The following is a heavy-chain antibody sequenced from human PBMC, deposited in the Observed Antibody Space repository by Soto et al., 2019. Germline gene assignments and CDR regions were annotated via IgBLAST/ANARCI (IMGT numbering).Heavy chain of an antibody. J-gene: IGHJ4*02. D-gene: IGHD4-17*01. CDR1: GLTFSTYG. CDR3: AKDSLGGMGTVMMPGTD. CDR2: ISYDVRKT. Sequence: VQLVESGGGVVQPGRSLRLSCAVSGLTFSTYGFHWVRQAPGKGLEWVAVISYDVRKTHYADSVRGRFTISRDNSKSTMYLQMNDLRADDTALYYCAKDSLGGMGTVMMPGTDWGQGTLVTVSS. V-gene: IGHV3-30*18.